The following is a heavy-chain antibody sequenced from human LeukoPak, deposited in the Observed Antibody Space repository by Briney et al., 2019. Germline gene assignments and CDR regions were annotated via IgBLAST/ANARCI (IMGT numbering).Heavy chain of an antibody. V-gene: IGHV3-23*01. J-gene: IGHJ4*02. CDR3: VKDDAYYYASGSYPN. CDR1: EFTFSNYA. CDR2: ISGGGGST. Sequence: GGSLRLSCAASEFTFSNYAMNWVRQAPGKGLEWVSGISGGGGSTYYADSVKGRFTISRGNSKNTLYLQMSSLRAEDTAVYYCVKDDAYYYASGSYPNWGQGTLVTVSS. D-gene: IGHD3-10*01.